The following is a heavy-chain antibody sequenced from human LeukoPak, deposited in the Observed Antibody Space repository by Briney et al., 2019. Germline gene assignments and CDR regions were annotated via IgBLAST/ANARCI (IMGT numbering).Heavy chain of an antibody. D-gene: IGHD3-3*01. CDR2: IVVGSGNT. Sequence: SVKVSCKASGFTFTSSAMQWVRQARGQRLEWIGWIVVGSGNTNYAQKFQERVTITRDMSTSTAYMELSSLRAEDTAVYYCAKDGTIFGVVREEHFDYWGQGTLVTVSS. CDR3: AKDGTIFGVVREEHFDY. J-gene: IGHJ4*02. CDR1: GFTFTSSA. V-gene: IGHV1-58*02.